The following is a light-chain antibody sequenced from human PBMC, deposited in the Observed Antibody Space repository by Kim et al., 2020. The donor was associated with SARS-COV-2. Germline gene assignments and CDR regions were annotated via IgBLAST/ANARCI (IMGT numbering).Light chain of an antibody. Sequence: DIQMTQSPSSLSASVGDRVTITCQASQDVSNSLNWYQQKPGKAPKLLIYDASNLETGVSSRFSGSGSGTDFTFTISNLQPEDIATYHCQQSDNLPYTFGQGTKLEI. CDR3: QQSDNLPYT. CDR2: DAS. V-gene: IGKV1-33*01. J-gene: IGKJ2*01. CDR1: QDVSNS.